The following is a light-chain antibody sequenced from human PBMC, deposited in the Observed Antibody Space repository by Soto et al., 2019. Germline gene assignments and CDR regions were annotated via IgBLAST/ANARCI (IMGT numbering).Light chain of an antibody. CDR2: DTS. J-gene: IGKJ1*01. CDR1: QTVSIY. Sequence: EIVLTQSPGTLSLSPGERATLSCRASQTVSIYLAWYQQKPGQAPRLLIFDTSNRATGIPARFSGSGSGTDFTLTISSLEPEDFAVYYCQQRYNWPRTFGQGTKVDIK. CDR3: QQRYNWPRT. V-gene: IGKV3-11*01.